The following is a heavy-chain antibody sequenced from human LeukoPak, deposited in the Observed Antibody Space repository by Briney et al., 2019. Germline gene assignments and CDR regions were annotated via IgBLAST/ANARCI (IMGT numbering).Heavy chain of an antibody. CDR2: ISSNGGST. V-gene: IGHV3-64D*06. CDR3: VNYCGGDCYLFDY. D-gene: IGHD2-21*02. CDR1: GFTFSSYA. J-gene: IGHJ4*02. Sequence: VQPGGSLRLSCSASGFTFSSYAMHWVRQAPGKGLEYVSAISSNGGSTYYADSVKGRFTISRDNSKNTLYLQMSSLRAEDTAVYYCVNYCGGDCYLFDYWGQGTLVTVSS.